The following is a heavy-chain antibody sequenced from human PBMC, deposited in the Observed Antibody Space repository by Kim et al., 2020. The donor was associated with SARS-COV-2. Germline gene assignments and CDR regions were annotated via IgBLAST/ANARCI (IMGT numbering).Heavy chain of an antibody. CDR1: GFTFSSYW. CDR3: AREDTYYYGSGSYSEFDY. CDR2: IKQDGSEK. V-gene: IGHV3-7*01. J-gene: IGHJ4*02. D-gene: IGHD3-10*01. Sequence: GGSLRLSCAASGFTFSSYWMSWVRQAPGKGLEWVANIKQDGSEKYYVDSVKGRFTISRDNAKNSLYLQMNSLRAEDTAVYYCAREDTYYYGSGSYSEFDYWGQGTLVTVSS.